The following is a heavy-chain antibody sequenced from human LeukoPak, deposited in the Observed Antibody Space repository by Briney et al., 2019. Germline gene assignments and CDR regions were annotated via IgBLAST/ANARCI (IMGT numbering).Heavy chain of an antibody. CDR2: INWNGGST. Sequence: GGSLRLSCAASGFTFDDYGMSWVRQAPGKGLEWVSGINWNGGSTGYADSVKGRFTISRDNAKNSLYLQMNSLRAEDTALYYCARLYVSGSWYRGYYFDYWGQGTLVTVSP. CDR3: ARLYVSGSWYRGYYFDY. CDR1: GFTFDDYG. D-gene: IGHD6-13*01. J-gene: IGHJ4*02. V-gene: IGHV3-20*04.